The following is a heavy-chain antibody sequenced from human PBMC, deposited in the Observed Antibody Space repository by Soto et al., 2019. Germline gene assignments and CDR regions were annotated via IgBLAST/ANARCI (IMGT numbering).Heavy chain of an antibody. Sequence: EGSLRLSCTTSNFSFTYAWMRWVRQAPGKGLEWVGRIKATAYGATTDYAAPVIGRFSISRDDSRNTLYLQMNRLKTEATARYYCTTDDTSGYFFHYWGQGTLVTVSS. V-gene: IGHV3-15*01. CDR3: TTDDTSGYFFHY. J-gene: IGHJ4*02. D-gene: IGHD3-22*01. CDR1: NFSFTYAW. CDR2: IKATAYGATT.